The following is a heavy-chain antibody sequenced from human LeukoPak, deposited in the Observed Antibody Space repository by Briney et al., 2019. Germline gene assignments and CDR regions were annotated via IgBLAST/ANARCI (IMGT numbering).Heavy chain of an antibody. V-gene: IGHV3-7*01. CDR3: ARDLVVAGTAGDAFDI. CDR1: GFTLSSHW. CDR2: INQDGSET. Sequence: GGSLGLSCAASGFTLSSHWMGWVRQAPGKGLEWVASINQDGSETYYVDSVKGRFTISRDNAKNSLYLQMDSLGVDDTAVYYCARDLVVAGTAGDAFDIWGQGTMVTVSS. J-gene: IGHJ3*02. D-gene: IGHD6-19*01.